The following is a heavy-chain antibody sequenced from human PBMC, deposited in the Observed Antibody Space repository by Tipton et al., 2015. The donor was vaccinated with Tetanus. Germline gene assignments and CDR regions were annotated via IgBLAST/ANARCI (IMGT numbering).Heavy chain of an antibody. V-gene: IGHV4-39*01. CDR3: ARHSSWFDP. D-gene: IGHD2/OR15-2a*01. CDR1: GGSITSSTYY. CDR2: FYSGGSI. J-gene: IGHJ5*02. Sequence: TLSLPCTVSGGSITSSTYYWGWIRQPPGKGLEWIGTFYSGGSIFYNPSFKSRATISVDTPKNQISLRLTSVASADTAVYYCARHSSWFDPWGQGTLVTVSS.